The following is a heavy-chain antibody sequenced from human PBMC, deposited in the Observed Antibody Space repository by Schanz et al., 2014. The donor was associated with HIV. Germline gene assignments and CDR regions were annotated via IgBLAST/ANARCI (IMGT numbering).Heavy chain of an antibody. V-gene: IGHV1-69*13. Sequence: QVQLVQSGAEVKKPGASVKVSCKASGATFSSNAISWVRQAPGQGLEWMGGIIPIFDTTNYAQKFQGRVTITSDESTGTAYMELSRLRSDDTALYYCARGRGGIAAAPFDYWGQGTLVTVSS. J-gene: IGHJ4*02. CDR1: GATFSSNA. D-gene: IGHD6-13*01. CDR3: ARGRGGIAAAPFDY. CDR2: IIPIFDTT.